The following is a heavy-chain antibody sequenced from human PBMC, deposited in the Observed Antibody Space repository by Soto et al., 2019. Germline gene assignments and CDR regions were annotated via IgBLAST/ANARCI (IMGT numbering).Heavy chain of an antibody. Sequence: QVQLQESGPGLVKPSQTLSLTCTVSGGSISSGGYYWNWIRQHPGKGLEWIGYIYYSGSTSYNPSLESRVTISVAATKNQFSLTLRSVTAADTAVYYCARGPRAWGQGTLVTVSS. CDR1: GGSISSGGYY. CDR2: IYYSGST. CDR3: ARGPRA. J-gene: IGHJ5*02. V-gene: IGHV4-31*03.